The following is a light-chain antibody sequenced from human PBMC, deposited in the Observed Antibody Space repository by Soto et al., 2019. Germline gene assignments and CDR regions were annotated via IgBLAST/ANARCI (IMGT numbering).Light chain of an antibody. V-gene: IGKV3-11*01. CDR3: QQRSNLPV. CDR2: DAS. Sequence: EIVLTQSPATLSLSPGERATLSCRASQSVSSYLAWYQQKPGQAPRLLIYDASNRATGIPARFSGSGSGTDFTLTISSLEPEDFAVYSCQQRSNLPVFGGGTKVEIK. CDR1: QSVSSY. J-gene: IGKJ4*01.